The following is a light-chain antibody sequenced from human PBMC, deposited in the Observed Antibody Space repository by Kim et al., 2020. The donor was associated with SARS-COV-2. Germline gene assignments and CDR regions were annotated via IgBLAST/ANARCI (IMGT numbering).Light chain of an antibody. CDR3: QQYDDWRT. CDR2: GAS. V-gene: IGKV3-15*01. CDR1: QSVGNK. Sequence: SVSPGERVTISCRTGQSVGNKLAWYQHQPGQAPRLLIYGASTRATGIPARFSGSGSGTEFTLIISSLQFEDFAVYFCQQYDDWRTFGQGTKVDIK. J-gene: IGKJ2*01.